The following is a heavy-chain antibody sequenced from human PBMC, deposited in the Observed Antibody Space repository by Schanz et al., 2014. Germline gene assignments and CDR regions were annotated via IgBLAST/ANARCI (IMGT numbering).Heavy chain of an antibody. CDR3: ARAHGNNWYGKGLDY. CDR1: GFDFNSYS. CDR2: IATSSSTR. Sequence: EVRLVESGGGLVQPGGSLRLSCEASGFDFNSYSMNWVRQVPGKGLEWLSYIATSSSTRHYADSVKGRFTISRDNSKNTLYLQMNSLRADDTAVYFCARAHGNNWYGKGLDYWGQGTQXTVSS. J-gene: IGHJ4*02. D-gene: IGHD1-1*01. V-gene: IGHV3-48*04.